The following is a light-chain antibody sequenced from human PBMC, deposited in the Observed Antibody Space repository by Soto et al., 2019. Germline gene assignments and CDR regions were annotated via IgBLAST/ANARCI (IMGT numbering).Light chain of an antibody. Sequence: QSALTQPASVSGSPGQSITIPCTGTSSDVGNYNYVSWYQQHPGKAPKLMIYEVSNRPSGVSNRFSGSKSGNTASLTISGLQAEDEADYYCSSYTSSTTYVVFGGGTKVTVL. CDR3: SSYTSSTTYVV. V-gene: IGLV2-14*01. CDR1: SSDVGNYNY. J-gene: IGLJ2*01. CDR2: EVS.